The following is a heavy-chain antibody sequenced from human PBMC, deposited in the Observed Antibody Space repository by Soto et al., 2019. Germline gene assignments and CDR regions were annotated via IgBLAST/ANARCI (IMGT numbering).Heavy chain of an antibody. D-gene: IGHD5-12*01. CDR1: GFTFSSYA. CDR3: VKSRGGNNFDFFD. Sequence: PGGSLRLSCSASGFTFSSYAMHWVRQAPGKGLEYVSGVSGNGDPPFYADSVKGRFTISRDNSKNTLYLQMSSLSADDTAVYYCVKSRGGNNFDFFDWGQGALVTVSS. V-gene: IGHV3-64D*06. CDR2: VSGNGDPP. J-gene: IGHJ4*02.